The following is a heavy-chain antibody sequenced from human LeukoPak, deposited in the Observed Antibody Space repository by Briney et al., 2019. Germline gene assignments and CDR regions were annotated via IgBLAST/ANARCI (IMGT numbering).Heavy chain of an antibody. V-gene: IGHV4-30-4*01. CDR2: IYYSGST. J-gene: IGHJ4*02. D-gene: IGHD5-18*01. CDR1: GASISSGDYY. CDR3: ARRAQLWLMEVDY. Sequence: PSETLSLTCTVSGASISSGDYYWSWIRQPPGKGLEWIGSIYYSGSTYYNPSLKSRVTISVDTSKNQFSLKLSSVTAADTAVYYCARRAQLWLMEVDYWGQGTLVTVSS.